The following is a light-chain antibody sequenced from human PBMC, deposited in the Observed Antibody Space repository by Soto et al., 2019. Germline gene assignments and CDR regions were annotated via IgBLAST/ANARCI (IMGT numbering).Light chain of an antibody. CDR2: LGS. V-gene: IGKV2-28*01. CDR3: MQALQTPWT. Sequence: DIVMTQSPLSLPVTPGEPASISCRSSQSLLHSNGYNYLDWYLQKPGQPPQLLIYLGSNRASGVPDRFGGSGSGTDFTLIISRVEAEDVGVYYCMQALQTPWTFGQGTKVDI. CDR1: QSLLHSNGYNY. J-gene: IGKJ1*01.